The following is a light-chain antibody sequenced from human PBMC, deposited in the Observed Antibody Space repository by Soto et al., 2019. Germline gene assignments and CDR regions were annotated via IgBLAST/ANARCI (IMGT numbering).Light chain of an antibody. V-gene: IGKV1-39*01. CDR3: QQSYSFWK. CDR1: QSISRY. J-gene: IGKJ1*01. CDR2: AAS. Sequence: DIQMPQSPSSLSASVGDRVTITCRASQSISRYVNWYQHKPGKAPNLQIYAASSLQSGMPSRFSGSGSGTDFTLTISGLQPEDFATYFCQQSYSFWKFGQGTKVEIK.